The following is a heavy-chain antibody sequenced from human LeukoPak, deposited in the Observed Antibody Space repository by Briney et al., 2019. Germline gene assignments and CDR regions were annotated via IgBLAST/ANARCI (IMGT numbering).Heavy chain of an antibody. Sequence: GGSLRLSCAASGFIVSSYYMTWVRQTPGKGLECVSVIYGDGSTYYTDSVKGRFAISRDNSKNTLYLQMNSLNVEDTAVYYCARGDWAYWGQGILVTVSS. CDR1: GFIVSSYY. D-gene: IGHD3/OR15-3a*01. CDR2: IYGDGST. J-gene: IGHJ4*02. V-gene: IGHV3-53*01. CDR3: ARGDWAY.